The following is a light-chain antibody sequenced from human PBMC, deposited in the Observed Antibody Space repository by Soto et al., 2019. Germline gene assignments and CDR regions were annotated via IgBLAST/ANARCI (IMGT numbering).Light chain of an antibody. V-gene: IGKV3-20*01. CDR2: GAS. J-gene: IGKJ5*01. CDR3: QQYGSSPLIT. CDR1: QSIRSNY. Sequence: VLRQSPGTLSLSPGARAPASCRSCQSIRSNYVAWYQQKPGQAPRRLIYGASSRATGIPDRFSGSGSGTDFTLTISRLEPEDFAVYYCQQYGSSPLITFGQGTRLEIK.